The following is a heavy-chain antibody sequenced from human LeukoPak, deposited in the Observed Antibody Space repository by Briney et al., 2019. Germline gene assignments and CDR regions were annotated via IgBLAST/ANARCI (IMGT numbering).Heavy chain of an antibody. D-gene: IGHD1-20*01. CDR2: ISGSGSTI. CDR3: VRDPGITGTSY. J-gene: IGHJ4*02. V-gene: IGHV3-48*03. CDR1: GFTFSSHE. Sequence: GGSLRLSCAASGFTFSSHEMNWVRQAPGKGLEWVSYISGSGSTIYYTDPVKGRFTISRDNAKNSLYLQMNSLRAEDTAVYYCVRDPGITGTSYWGQGTLVTVSS.